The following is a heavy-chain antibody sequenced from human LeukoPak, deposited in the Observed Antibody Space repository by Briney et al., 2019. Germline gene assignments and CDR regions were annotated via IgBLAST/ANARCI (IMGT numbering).Heavy chain of an antibody. J-gene: IGHJ4*02. CDR2: IKSKTDGGTT. CDR1: EFTFSNAW. D-gene: IGHD6-19*01. V-gene: IGHV3-15*01. CDR3: TTDRWSIAVAGIDY. Sequence: GGSLRLSCAASEFTFSNAWMSWVRQAPGKGLEWVGRIKSKTDGGTTDYAAPVKGRFTISRDDSKNTLYLQMNSLKTEDTAVYYCTTDRWSIAVAGIDYWGQGTLVTVSS.